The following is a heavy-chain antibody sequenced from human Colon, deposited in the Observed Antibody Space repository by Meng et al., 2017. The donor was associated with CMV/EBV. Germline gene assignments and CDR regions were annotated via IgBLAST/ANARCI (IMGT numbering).Heavy chain of an antibody. CDR3: AQEAGGAHYGLDV. CDR2: IQYDGNKK. J-gene: IGHJ6*02. Sequence: GGSRRLSCAASGFTFSSYGMVWVRQAPGKGLEWVAFIQYDGNKKYYADSMKGRFTISRDNFNNTLNLHMDGLRVEDTAVYYCAQEAGGAHYGLDVWGQGTTVTVSS. D-gene: IGHD1-26*01. V-gene: IGHV3-30*02. CDR1: GFTFSSYG.